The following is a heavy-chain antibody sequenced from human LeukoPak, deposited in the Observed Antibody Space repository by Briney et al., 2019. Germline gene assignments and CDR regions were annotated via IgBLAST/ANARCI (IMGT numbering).Heavy chain of an antibody. CDR2: IYSRDVT. CDR3: ARVLAAIALRDYHYVEV. V-gene: IGHV3-53*01. D-gene: IGHD4/OR15-4a*01. CDR1: GFSLSSNS. J-gene: IGHJ6*03. Sequence: GGSLRPASAASGFSLSSNSMSWVRHAPGEGLECVSIIYSRDVTSYADSVKYRFTISRDSDKNTLFLQMDSLRSDDSAVYYCARVLAAIALRDYHYVEVWGKGSPVTVSS.